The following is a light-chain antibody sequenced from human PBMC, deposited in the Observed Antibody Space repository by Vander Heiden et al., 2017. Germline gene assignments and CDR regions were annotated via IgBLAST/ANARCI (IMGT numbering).Light chain of an antibody. J-gene: IGLJ2*01. Sequence: QSVLTQPPAVPGAPAQRVALSCTGSSSNIGAGYDIHWYHQLPGTAPKLLVYGNSNRPSGVPDRFSGSKSGTSASLAITGLQAEDEADYYCQSYDSSLSGYVVFGGGTKLTVL. V-gene: IGLV1-40*01. CDR2: GNS. CDR1: SSNIGAGYD. CDR3: QSYDSSLSGYVV.